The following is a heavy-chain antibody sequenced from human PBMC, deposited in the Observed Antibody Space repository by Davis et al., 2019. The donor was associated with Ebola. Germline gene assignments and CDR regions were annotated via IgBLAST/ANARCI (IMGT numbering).Heavy chain of an antibody. CDR1: GFTFRHYA. Sequence: GGSLRLSCAVSGFTFRHYAMSWVRQAPGKGLEWVSAITGSGARTYYADSVRGRFSISRDNSKNRLYLQMNNLRAEDTAVYYCAKRPSQYYYDNGGYYYFDFWGQGTLVTVSS. CDR3: AKRPSQYYYDNGGYYYFDF. V-gene: IGHV3-23*01. CDR2: ITGSGART. D-gene: IGHD3-22*01. J-gene: IGHJ4*02.